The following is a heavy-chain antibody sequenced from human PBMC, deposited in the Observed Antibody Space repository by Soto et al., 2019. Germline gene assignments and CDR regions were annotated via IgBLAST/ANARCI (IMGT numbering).Heavy chain of an antibody. CDR2: IYYSGST. V-gene: IGHV4-39*01. J-gene: IGHJ6*02. CDR1: GGSISSSSYY. Sequence: QLQLQESGPGLVKPSETLSLTCTVSGGSISSSSYYWGWIRPPPGKGLEWIGSIYYSGSTYYNPSLRSRVTIALDTSKNQCPLKLSSVTAADTAVYYCAAEYSSSVLNGMDVWGQGTTVTVSS. CDR3: AAEYSSSVLNGMDV. D-gene: IGHD6-6*01.